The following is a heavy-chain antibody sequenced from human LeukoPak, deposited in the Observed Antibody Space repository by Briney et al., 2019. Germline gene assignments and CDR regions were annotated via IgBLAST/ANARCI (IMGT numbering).Heavy chain of an antibody. CDR3: AREPTAMIL. J-gene: IGHJ4*02. V-gene: IGHV3-74*01. CDR1: GFTFSNYW. Sequence: GGSLRLSCAASGFTFSNYWMHWVRQVPGKGLVWVSRLNGDGSSTFHADSVKGRFTISRDNAKNTLYLQMHSLRDEDTAVYYCAREPTAMILWGQGTLVTVSS. D-gene: IGHD5-18*01. CDR2: LNGDGSST.